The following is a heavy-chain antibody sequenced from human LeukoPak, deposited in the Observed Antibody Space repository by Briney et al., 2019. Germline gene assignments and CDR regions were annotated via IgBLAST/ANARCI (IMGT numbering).Heavy chain of an antibody. CDR1: GFTFSSYG. CDR2: IRYDGGHK. V-gene: IGHV3-30*02. Sequence: GGSLRLSCAASGFTFSSYGMHWVRQAPGKGLEWVAYIRYDGGHKYYADSVKGRFTISRDNSKNTLYLQMNSLRAEDTAVYYCARVSEDYSNYIHAFDIWGQGTMVTVSS. CDR3: ARVSEDYSNYIHAFDI. D-gene: IGHD4-11*01. J-gene: IGHJ3*02.